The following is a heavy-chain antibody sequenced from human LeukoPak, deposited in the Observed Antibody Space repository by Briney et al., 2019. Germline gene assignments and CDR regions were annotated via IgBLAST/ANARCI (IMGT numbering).Heavy chain of an antibody. CDR1: GFTFSSYA. CDR2: ISGSGGST. V-gene: IGHV3-23*01. Sequence: QPGGSLRLSCAASGFTFSSYAMSWVRQAPGKGLEWVSAISGSGGSTYYADSVKGRFTISRDNPKNTLYLQMNSLRAEDTAVYYCAKDRGYSGYAWAFDYWGQGTLVTVSS. CDR3: AKDRGYSGYAWAFDY. J-gene: IGHJ4*02. D-gene: IGHD5-12*01.